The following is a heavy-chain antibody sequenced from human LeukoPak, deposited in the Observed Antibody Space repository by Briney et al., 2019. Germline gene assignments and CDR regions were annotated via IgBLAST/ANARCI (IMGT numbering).Heavy chain of an antibody. CDR3: AKDIVGGGDDY. J-gene: IGHJ4*02. CDR2: IKEDGSEK. V-gene: IGHV3-7*01. CDR1: GFTFSSYS. D-gene: IGHD2-21*02. Sequence: GGSLRLSCAASGFTFSSYSMNWVRQAPGKGLEWVANIKEDGSEKKYIDSVKGRFTISRDNAKNSVYLQMNSLRAEDTAVYYCAKDIVGGGDDYWGQGTLVTVSS.